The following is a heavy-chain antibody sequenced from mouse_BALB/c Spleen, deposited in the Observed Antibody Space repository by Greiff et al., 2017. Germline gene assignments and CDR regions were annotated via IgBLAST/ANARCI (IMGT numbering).Heavy chain of an antibody. CDR3: ARDKKYGSYGAMDN. CDR1: GFTFTDYY. CDR2: IRNKANGYTT. Sequence: EVQVVESGGGLVQPGGSLRLSCATSGFTFTDYYMSWVRQPPGKALEWLGFIRNKANGYTTEYSASVKGRFTISRDNSQSILYLQMNTLRAEDSATYYCARDKKYGSYGAMDNWGQGTSVTVSS. J-gene: IGHJ4*01. D-gene: IGHD2-10*02. V-gene: IGHV7-3*02.